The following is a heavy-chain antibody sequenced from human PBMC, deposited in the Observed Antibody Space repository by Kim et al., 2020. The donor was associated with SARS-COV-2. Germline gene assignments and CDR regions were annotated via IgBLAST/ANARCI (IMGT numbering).Heavy chain of an antibody. D-gene: IGHD3-3*01. J-gene: IGHJ5*02. CDR3: ARGLGAPFGVVRIPWFDP. CDR2: INHSGST. CDR1: GGSFSGYY. Sequence: SETLSLTCAVYGGSFSGYYWSWIRQPPGKGLEWIGEINHSGSTNYNPSLKSRVTISVDTSKNQFSLKLSSVTAADTAVYYCARGLGAPFGVVRIPWFDPWGQGTLVTVSS. V-gene: IGHV4-34*01.